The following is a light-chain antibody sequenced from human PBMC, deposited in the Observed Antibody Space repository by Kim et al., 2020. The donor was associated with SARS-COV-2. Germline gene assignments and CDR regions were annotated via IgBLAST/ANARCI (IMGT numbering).Light chain of an antibody. CDR1: KVGDYY. Sequence: SYELTQPPSVSVSPGQTAIFTCSGDKVGDYYIYWYQQKPGQSPVLVMYQDAKRPPGIPERFSGSNSGNTATLTISGTQSMDEADYFCQAWDSFTAVFGGGTQLTVL. CDR3: QAWDSFTAV. CDR2: QDA. J-gene: IGLJ3*02. V-gene: IGLV3-1*01.